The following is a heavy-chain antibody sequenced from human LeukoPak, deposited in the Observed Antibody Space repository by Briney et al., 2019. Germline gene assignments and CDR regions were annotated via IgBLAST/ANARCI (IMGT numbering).Heavy chain of an antibody. CDR3: ARGVIAARAPSYYFDY. CDR2: IYYSGST. D-gene: IGHD6-6*01. CDR1: GGSISSYY. J-gene: IGHJ4*02. Sequence: PSETLSLTCTVSGGSISSYYWSWIRQPPGKGLEWIWYIYYSGSTNYNPSLKSRVTISVDTSKNQFSLKLSSVTAADTAVYYCARGVIAARAPSYYFDYWGQGTLVTVSS. V-gene: IGHV4-59*12.